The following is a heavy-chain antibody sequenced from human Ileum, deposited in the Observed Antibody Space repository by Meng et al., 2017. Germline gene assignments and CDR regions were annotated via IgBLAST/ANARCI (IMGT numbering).Heavy chain of an antibody. D-gene: IGHD1-26*01. Sequence: QVQLNRLGAGLLNPSRTLSLTCAVFGGSFNDYYWSCVRQSPGKGLEWIGQIHHSGRTNYKSSLERRVTISVDTSKSQFSLKLTSVTAADTAMYYCVRGPARETHDFDYWGQGALVTVSS. CDR2: IHHSGRT. J-gene: IGHJ4*02. CDR3: VRGPARETHDFDY. V-gene: IGHV4-34*01. CDR1: GGSFNDYY.